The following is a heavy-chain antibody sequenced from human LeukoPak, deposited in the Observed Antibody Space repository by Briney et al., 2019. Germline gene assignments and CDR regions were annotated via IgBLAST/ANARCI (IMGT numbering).Heavy chain of an antibody. CDR1: GGSFSGYY. V-gene: IGHV4-34*01. Sequence: SETLSLTCAVYGGSFSGYYWSWIRQPPGRGLEWIGEINHSGSTNYNPSLKSRVTISVDTSKNQFSLKLSSVTAADTAVYYCARLSFDVPNYDILTGYYNSYFDYWGQGNLVTVAS. CDR2: INHSGST. D-gene: IGHD3-9*01. J-gene: IGHJ4*02. CDR3: ARLSFDVPNYDILTGYYNSYFDY.